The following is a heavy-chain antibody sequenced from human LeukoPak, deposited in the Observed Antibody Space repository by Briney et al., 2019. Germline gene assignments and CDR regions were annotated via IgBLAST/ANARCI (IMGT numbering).Heavy chain of an antibody. D-gene: IGHD3-22*01. CDR1: GITLSHYG. Sequence: GGSLRLSCAVSGITLSHYGMTWVRQAPGKGLDWVAGISDTGGRTNYADSVKGRFTISRDNPKNTLYLQMNSLRAEDTAVYFCAKRGVVIRVILVGFHKEAYYFDSWGQGALVTVSS. J-gene: IGHJ4*02. CDR3: AKRGVVIRVILVGFHKEAYYFDS. V-gene: IGHV3-23*01. CDR2: ISDTGGRT.